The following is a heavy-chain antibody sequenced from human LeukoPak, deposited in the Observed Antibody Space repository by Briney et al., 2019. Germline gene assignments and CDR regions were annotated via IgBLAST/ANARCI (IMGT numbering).Heavy chain of an antibody. CDR3: ARDPAQSYYTDV. Sequence: ASVKVSCKASGYRFTAYYIHWVRQAPGQGLEWMGWINPKSPGTNYAQKFQGRVTTTRDTSISTAYMELSSLTSDDTAVYYCARDPAQSYYTDVWGIGTTVTVSS. V-gene: IGHV1-2*02. CDR1: GYRFTAYY. J-gene: IGHJ6*03. CDR2: INPKSPGT.